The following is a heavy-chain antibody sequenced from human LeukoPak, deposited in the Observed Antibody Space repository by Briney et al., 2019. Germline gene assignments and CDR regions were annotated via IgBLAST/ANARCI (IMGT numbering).Heavy chain of an antibody. D-gene: IGHD3-22*01. CDR1: GFTFSSYA. CDR3: AKDPGYSSGYYGDNFDY. Sequence: SGGSLRLSCAASGFTFSSYAMSWVRQAPGKGLEWVSAISGSGGSTYYADSVKGRFTISRDNSKNTLYLQMNSLRAEDTAVYYCAKDPGYSSGYYGDNFDYWGQGTLVTVSS. V-gene: IGHV3-23*01. J-gene: IGHJ4*02. CDR2: ISGSGGST.